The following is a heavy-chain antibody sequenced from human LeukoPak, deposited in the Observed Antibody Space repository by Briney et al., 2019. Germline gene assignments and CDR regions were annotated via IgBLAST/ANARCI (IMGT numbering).Heavy chain of an antibody. CDR3: AGGNYYDSSGPTPLDY. D-gene: IGHD3-22*01. V-gene: IGHV1-24*01. CDR1: GYTLTELS. CDR2: FDAEDGET. Sequence: ASVKVSCKVSGYTLTELSMHWVRQAPGKGLEWMGGFDAEDGETIYAQKFQGRVTMTEDTSTDTAYMELSSLRSEDTAVYYCAGGNYYDSSGPTPLDYWGQGTLVTVSS. J-gene: IGHJ4*02.